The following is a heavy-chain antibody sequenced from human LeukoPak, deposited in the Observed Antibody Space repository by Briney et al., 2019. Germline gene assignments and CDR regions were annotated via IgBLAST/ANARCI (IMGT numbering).Heavy chain of an antibody. V-gene: IGHV3-23*01. CDR2: ISGSGGST. CDR1: GFTFSTFA. CDR3: AKDGAVVANDY. Sequence: GGSLRLSCAASGFTFSTFAMIWVRQAPGKGLEWVSAISGSGGSTYYADSVKGRFTISRDNSKNTLYLQMNSLRAEDTAVYYCAKDGAVVANDYWGQGTLVTVSS. J-gene: IGHJ4*02. D-gene: IGHD3-22*01.